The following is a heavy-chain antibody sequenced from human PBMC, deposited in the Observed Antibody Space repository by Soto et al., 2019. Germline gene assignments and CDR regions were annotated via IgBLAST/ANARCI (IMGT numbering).Heavy chain of an antibody. CDR2: IKQDGSEK. CDR1: GFTFSSYW. Sequence: EVQLVESGGGLVQPGGSLRLSCAASGFTFSSYWTSWVRQAPGKGLEWVANIKQDGSEKYYVDSVKGRFTISRDNAKNSLYLQMNSLRAEDTAVYYCARGDCSGGSCYSRTTRFDYWGQGTLVTVSS. D-gene: IGHD2-15*01. V-gene: IGHV3-7*01. J-gene: IGHJ4*02. CDR3: ARGDCSGGSCYSRTTRFDY.